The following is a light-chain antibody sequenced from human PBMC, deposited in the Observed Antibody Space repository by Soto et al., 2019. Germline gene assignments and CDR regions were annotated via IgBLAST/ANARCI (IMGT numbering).Light chain of an antibody. CDR1: QIVRSTY. CDR2: GAS. J-gene: IGKJ4*01. CDR3: QQYDITPPNT. Sequence: EIVLTQSPGTRSLSPGEGATLSCRASQIVRSTYLAWFQQKPGQAPRLLIYGASTRATGIPDRFSGSGSGTDFTLTISGLEPKDFALYYCQQYDITPPNTFGGGTKVDIK. V-gene: IGKV3-20*01.